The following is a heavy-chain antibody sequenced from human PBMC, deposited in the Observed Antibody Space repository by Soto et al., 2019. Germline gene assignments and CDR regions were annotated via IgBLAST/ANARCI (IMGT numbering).Heavy chain of an antibody. CDR2: ISADNGNK. CDR3: ARGRAASSVYGMDV. J-gene: IGHJ6*02. V-gene: IGHV1-18*01. D-gene: IGHD6-13*01. Sequence: QVQLVQSGAEVRKPGASVKVSCKASGYTFSRFSITWVRQAPGQALEWMGWISADNGNKNYGQKFQERVTLTTDTSTNTAYMELRSLRSDDTAVYFWARGRAASSVYGMDVWGQGTTVTVSS. CDR1: GYTFSRFS.